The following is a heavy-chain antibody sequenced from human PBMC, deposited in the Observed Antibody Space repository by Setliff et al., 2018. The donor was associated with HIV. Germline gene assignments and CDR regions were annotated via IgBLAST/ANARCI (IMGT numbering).Heavy chain of an antibody. CDR3: ARGRQFTFWSAYMHMDV. Sequence: LSLTCAVYGGSFSNYYWTWIRQTPGEGLEWIGEIDHSGSTKYNPSLKSRVAISVDTSKNQFSLKVKSVTAADTAIYYCARGRQFTFWSAYMHMDVWGKGTSVTVSS. V-gene: IGHV4-34*01. J-gene: IGHJ6*03. CDR2: IDHSGST. CDR1: GGSFSNYY. D-gene: IGHD3-3*01.